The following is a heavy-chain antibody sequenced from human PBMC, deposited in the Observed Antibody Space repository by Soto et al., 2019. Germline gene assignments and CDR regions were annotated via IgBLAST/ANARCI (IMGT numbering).Heavy chain of an antibody. CDR1: GFTFSSYS. CDR3: ASAVPYGDYEVYYYYGMDV. CDR2: ISSSSSYI. D-gene: IGHD4-17*01. V-gene: IGHV3-21*01. J-gene: IGHJ6*02. Sequence: GGSLRLSCAASGFTFSSYSMNWVRQAPGKGLEWVSSISSSSSYIYYADSVKGRFTISRDNAKNLLYLQMNSLRAEDTAVYYCASAVPYGDYEVYYYYGMDVWGQGTTVTVSS.